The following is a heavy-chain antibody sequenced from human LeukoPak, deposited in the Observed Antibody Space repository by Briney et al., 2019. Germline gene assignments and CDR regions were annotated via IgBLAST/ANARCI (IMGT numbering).Heavy chain of an antibody. CDR1: GGTFSSYA. V-gene: IGHV1-69*05. CDR2: IIPIFGTA. D-gene: IGHD7-27*01. Sequence: ASVKVSCKASGGTFSSYAISWVRQAPGQGLEWMGGIIPIFGTANYGQKFQGRVTITTAESTSTAYMELSSLRSEDTAVYYCARDPTGDGDAFDIWGQGTMVTVSS. CDR3: ARDPTGDGDAFDI. J-gene: IGHJ3*02.